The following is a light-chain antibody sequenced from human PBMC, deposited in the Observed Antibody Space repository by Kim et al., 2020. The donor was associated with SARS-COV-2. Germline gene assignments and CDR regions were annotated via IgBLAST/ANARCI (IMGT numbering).Light chain of an antibody. V-gene: IGKV3-20*01. J-gene: IGKJ1*01. CDR2: GAS. Sequence: EIVLTQSPGTLSLSPGERATLSCRAGQTISSSYLAWYQQKPGQAPRLLIYGASSRATGIPDRFSGSGSGTDFTLTISRLEPEDFAVYYCQHYGSSPQTFDPGTKVDIK. CDR1: QTISSSY. CDR3: QHYGSSPQT.